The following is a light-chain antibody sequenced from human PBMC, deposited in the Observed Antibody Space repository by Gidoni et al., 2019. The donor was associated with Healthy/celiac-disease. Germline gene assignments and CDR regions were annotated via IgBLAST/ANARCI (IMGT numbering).Light chain of an antibody. V-gene: IGKV1-5*03. Sequence: DIQITQSPSTLSASVGDRVTITCRASLSISSWLAWYLQKPGKVPKLMIYKASSLESGVPSRFSGSRAETEFTLTISSLQADDFATYYCQQYNSYPLTFGGGTKVEIK. CDR2: KAS. J-gene: IGKJ4*01. CDR3: QQYNSYPLT. CDR1: LSISSW.